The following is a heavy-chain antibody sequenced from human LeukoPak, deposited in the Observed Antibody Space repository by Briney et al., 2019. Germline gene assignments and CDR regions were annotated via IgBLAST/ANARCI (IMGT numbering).Heavy chain of an antibody. D-gene: IGHD3-3*01. CDR1: GASISSASYY. CDR3: ARDPRQGGDFWSATNWFDP. J-gene: IGHJ5*02. V-gene: IGHV4-39*07. Sequence: PSETLSLTCTVSGASISSASYYWAWIRQPPGKGREWLASMHYSGSTYFNPSLTSRVTISVDTSKNQFSLNLNSVTAADTAVYYCARDPRQGGDFWSATNWFDPWRQGTLVTVSS. CDR2: MHYSGST.